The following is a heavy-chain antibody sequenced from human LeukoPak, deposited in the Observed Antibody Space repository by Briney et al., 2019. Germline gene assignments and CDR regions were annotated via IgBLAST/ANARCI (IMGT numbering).Heavy chain of an antibody. CDR3: ARARDYGSGRANAFDI. D-gene: IGHD3-10*01. J-gene: IGHJ3*02. CDR2: IKRDGSEK. V-gene: IGHV3-7*05. Sequence: PGGSLRLSCAAPGFTFSSYWMSWVRQAPGKGLEWVANIKRDGSEKYYVDSVKGRLTISRDNAENSLYLQMNSLRAEDTAVYYCARARDYGSGRANAFDIWGQGTMVTVSS. CDR1: GFTFSSYW.